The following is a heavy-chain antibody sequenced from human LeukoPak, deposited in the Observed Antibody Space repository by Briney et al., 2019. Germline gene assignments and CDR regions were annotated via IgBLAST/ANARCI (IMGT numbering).Heavy chain of an antibody. CDR1: GFTVSSNY. CDR3: AGTSSGWFGPFDY. Sequence: PGGSLRLSCAASGFTVSSNYMSWVRQAPGKGLEWVSVIYSGGSTYYADSVKGRFTISRDNSKNTLYLQMNSLRAEDTAVYYCAGTSSGWFGPFDYWGQGTLVTVSS. CDR2: IYSGGST. V-gene: IGHV3-53*01. J-gene: IGHJ4*02. D-gene: IGHD6-19*01.